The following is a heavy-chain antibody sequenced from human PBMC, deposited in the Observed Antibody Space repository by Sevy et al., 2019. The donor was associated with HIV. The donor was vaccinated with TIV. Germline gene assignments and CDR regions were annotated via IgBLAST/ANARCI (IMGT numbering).Heavy chain of an antibody. CDR1: GFTLNNYA. J-gene: IGHJ4*02. Sequence: GGSLRLSCAASGFTLNNYAMNWVRQAPGKGLEWVSGIRGRGGSTYYADSVKGQFTISRDNSKNTLYLQMSSLRVEDTAVYYCAKDSYFDNTVFDYWGQGTLVTVSS. V-gene: IGHV3-23*01. D-gene: IGHD3-22*01. CDR2: IRGRGGST. CDR3: AKDSYFDNTVFDY.